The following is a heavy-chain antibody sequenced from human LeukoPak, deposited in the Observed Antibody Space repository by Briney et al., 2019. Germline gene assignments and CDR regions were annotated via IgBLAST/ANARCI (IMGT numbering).Heavy chain of an antibody. J-gene: IGHJ4*02. CDR2: IRYDGSNK. CDR3: AKDPTNSGSYYRASHFDY. CDR1: GFTFSSYG. V-gene: IGHV3-30*02. Sequence: GGSLRLSCAASGFTFSSYGMHWVRQAPGKGLEWVAFIRYDGSNKYYADSVKGRFTISRDNSKNTLYLQMNSLRAEDTAVYYCAKDPTNSGSYYRASHFDYWGQGTLVTVSS. D-gene: IGHD1-26*01.